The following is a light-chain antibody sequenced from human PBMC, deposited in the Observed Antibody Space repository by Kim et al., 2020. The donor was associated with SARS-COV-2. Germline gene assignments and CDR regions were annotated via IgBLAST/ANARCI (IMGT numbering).Light chain of an antibody. J-gene: IGKJ2*01. V-gene: IGKV1-5*03. Sequence: DIQMTQSPSTLSASVGDRVTITCRASENIGTWLAWYQQKPGRAPSLLIYLASTLESGVPSRFSGTGSGTEFSLSITSLQPDDFATYHCQHYSRIPYTFGQGTKLEI. CDR2: LAS. CDR3: QHYSRIPYT. CDR1: ENIGTW.